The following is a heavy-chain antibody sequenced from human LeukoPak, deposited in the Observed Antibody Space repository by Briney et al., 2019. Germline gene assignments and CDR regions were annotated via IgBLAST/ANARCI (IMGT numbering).Heavy chain of an antibody. CDR1: GFTFSSYW. D-gene: IGHD3-16*01. Sequence: PGGSLRLSCAASGFTFSSYWMSWVRQAPGKGLEWVGNIQPDGSEHYPVDSVKGRFTISRDNARNSLFLQMNSLRVEDTAVYYCASQSYARFDPWGQGTLVTVSS. CDR2: IQPDGSEH. J-gene: IGHJ5*02. V-gene: IGHV3-7*01. CDR3: ASQSYARFDP.